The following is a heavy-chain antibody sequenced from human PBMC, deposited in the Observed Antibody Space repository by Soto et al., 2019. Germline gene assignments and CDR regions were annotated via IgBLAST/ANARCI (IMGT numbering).Heavy chain of an antibody. CDR2: IKSQGDGGTR. V-gene: IGHV3-15*01. Sequence: GGSLRLSCAASGFSFRNAWMSWVRQAPGKGLEWVGHIKSQGDGGTRDYAAPVKGRFTISRDDSKNTLFLQMNSLKNEDTAVYFCTTDLQTYCDGTTCYAGNYYYDDMDVWGQGTTVTVSS. CDR1: GFSFRNAW. J-gene: IGHJ6*02. D-gene: IGHD2-2*01. CDR3: TTDLQTYCDGTTCYAGNYYYDDMDV.